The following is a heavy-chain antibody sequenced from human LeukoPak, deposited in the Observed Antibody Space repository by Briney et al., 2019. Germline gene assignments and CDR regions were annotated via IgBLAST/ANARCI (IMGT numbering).Heavy chain of an antibody. D-gene: IGHD3-22*01. CDR1: GFTFSSYA. Sequence: AGGSLRLSCAASGFTFSSYAMSWVRQAPGKGLEWVSAISGSGGSTYYADSVKGRFTISRDNSKNTLYLQMNSLRAEDTAVYYCAKEGGYYDSSGYYFEYFQHWGQGTLVTVSS. J-gene: IGHJ1*01. CDR2: ISGSGGST. V-gene: IGHV3-23*01. CDR3: AKEGGYYDSSGYYFEYFQH.